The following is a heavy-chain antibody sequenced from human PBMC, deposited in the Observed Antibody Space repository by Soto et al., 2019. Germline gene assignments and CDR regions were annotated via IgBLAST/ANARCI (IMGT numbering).Heavy chain of an antibody. J-gene: IGHJ5*02. D-gene: IGHD3-10*01. Sequence: QVQLQQWGAGLLKPSETLSLTCAVYGGSFSGYYWSWIRQPPGKGLEWIGEINHSGSTNYNPSLKSRVTISVDTSKNQFSLKLSSVTAADTAVYYCAGGYYGSGSDANWFDPWGQGTLVTVSS. CDR3: AGGYYGSGSDANWFDP. CDR2: INHSGST. V-gene: IGHV4-34*01. CDR1: GGSFSGYY.